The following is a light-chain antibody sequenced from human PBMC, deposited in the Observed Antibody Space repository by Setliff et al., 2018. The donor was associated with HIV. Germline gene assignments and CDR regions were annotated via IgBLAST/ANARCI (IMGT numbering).Light chain of an antibody. J-gene: IGLJ2*01. CDR3: CSYAGTSTHVV. CDR2: EVS. CDR1: SSDVGSYNL. Sequence: QSVLTQPASVSGSPGQSITISCTGTSSDVGSYNLVSWYQQHPGKAPKLMIYEVSKRPSGVSNRFSGSKSDNTASLTISGLQAEDEADYYCCSYAGTSTHVVLGGGTKVTVL. V-gene: IGLV2-23*02.